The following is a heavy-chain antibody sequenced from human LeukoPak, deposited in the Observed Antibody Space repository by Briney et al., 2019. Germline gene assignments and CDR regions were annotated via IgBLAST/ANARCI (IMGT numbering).Heavy chain of an antibody. J-gene: IGHJ5*02. D-gene: IGHD4-17*01. CDR1: GYTFTGNH. Sequence: ASVKVSCKASGYTFTGNHMHWVRQAPGQGLEWMGWINPNSGGTNYAQKFQGRVIMTRDTSISAAYMELSRLGSDDTAVYYCARDLRGITVTGVGWFDIWGQGTLVTVSS. CDR3: ARDLRGITVTGVGWFDI. CDR2: INPNSGGT. V-gene: IGHV1-2*02.